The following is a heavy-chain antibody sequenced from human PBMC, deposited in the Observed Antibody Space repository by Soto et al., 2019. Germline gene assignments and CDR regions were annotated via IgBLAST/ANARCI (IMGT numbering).Heavy chain of an antibody. J-gene: IGHJ1*01. V-gene: IGHV3-7*01. CDR2: IKQDGSEK. CDR1: GFTFSSYW. Sequence: EVQLVESGGGLVQPGGSLRLSCAASGFTFSSYWMTWVRQAPGKGLEWVANIKQDGSEKYYVDSVKGRFTISRDNAKNSLFLQMNSLRAEDTAVYYCARDQGYSSGRRYFQHWGQGTLVTVSS. D-gene: IGHD6-19*01. CDR3: ARDQGYSSGRRYFQH.